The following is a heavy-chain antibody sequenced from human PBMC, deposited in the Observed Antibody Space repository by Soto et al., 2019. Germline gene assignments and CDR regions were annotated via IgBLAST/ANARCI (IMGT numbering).Heavy chain of an antibody. D-gene: IGHD3-10*01. CDR3: ARAQSFEFLNLFDP. CDR2: LYYTGNT. V-gene: IGHV4-59*13. Sequence: QVQLQESGPGLVKPSETLSLTCTVTGGSISTYYWSWIRQPPGKGLEWIGHLYYTGNTNYNPSLKSRVPISVDSSTNRFSLRLRSVSAADTAVYYCARAQSFEFLNLFDPWGQGTLVTVAS. CDR1: GGSISTYY. J-gene: IGHJ5*02.